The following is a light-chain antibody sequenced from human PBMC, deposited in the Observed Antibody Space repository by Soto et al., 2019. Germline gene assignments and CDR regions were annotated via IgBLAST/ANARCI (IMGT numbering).Light chain of an antibody. Sequence: DIVLTQSPLSLPVIPGELASISCRSSQSLQYSNGYNYLDWYFQKPGQSPQLLTSLGSTRASGVPDRFSGSGSGTDFTLKISRMEDDDVGVYYCFKGLQAPPITFGQGTRLEIK. CDR2: LGS. CDR1: QSLQYSNGYNY. J-gene: IGKJ5*01. V-gene: IGKV2-28*01. CDR3: FKGLQAPPIT.